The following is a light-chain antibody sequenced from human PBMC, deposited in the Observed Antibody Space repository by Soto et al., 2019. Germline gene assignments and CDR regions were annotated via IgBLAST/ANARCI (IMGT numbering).Light chain of an antibody. CDR2: GAS. Sequence: EIGMTQSPATLSVSPGERATLSCRASQSVNSNLAWYHQKPGQAPRLLIYGASTRATGIPARFSGSGSGTDFTLTISSLETEDFAVYYCQQRSDCPPSFGQGTKVEIK. CDR3: QQRSDCPPS. V-gene: IGKV3-15*01. CDR1: QSVNSN. J-gene: IGKJ1*01.